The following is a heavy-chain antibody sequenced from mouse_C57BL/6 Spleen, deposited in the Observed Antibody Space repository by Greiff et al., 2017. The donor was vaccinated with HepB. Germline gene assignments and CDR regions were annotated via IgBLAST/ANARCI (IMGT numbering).Heavy chain of an antibody. D-gene: IGHD4-1*01. J-gene: IGHJ2*01. V-gene: IGHV5-17*01. CDR3: ARSGDYFDY. CDR2: ISSGSSTI. Sequence: EVKLQESGGGLVKPGGSLKLSCAASGFTFSDYGMHWVRQAPEKGLEWVAYISSGSSTIYYADTVKGRFTISRDNAKNTLFLQMTSLRSEDTAMYYCARSGDYFDYWCQVTTLTVSS. CDR1: GFTFSDYG.